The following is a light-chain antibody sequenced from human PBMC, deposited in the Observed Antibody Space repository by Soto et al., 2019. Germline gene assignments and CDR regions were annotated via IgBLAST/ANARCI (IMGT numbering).Light chain of an antibody. CDR3: PHDNCSSEA. CDR1: QTISSW. Sequence: DIQITQSPSTLSGSVGDRATLSCRASQTISSWLAWYTQKPGKAPNLLKYKASTLTSGVPSICGSSGSGALCTRTISSLQPDDVATDCCPHDNCSSEAFGPGTKV. V-gene: IGKV1-5*03. J-gene: IGKJ1*01. CDR2: KAS.